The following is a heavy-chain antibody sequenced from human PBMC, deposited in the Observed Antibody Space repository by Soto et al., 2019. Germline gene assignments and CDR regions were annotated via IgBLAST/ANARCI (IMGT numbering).Heavy chain of an antibody. CDR3: ARGSGTHIGVARIDF. CDR1: GGSLNRGGYY. Sequence: QVQLQESGPGLVKPSQTLSLTCSVSGGSLNRGGYYWSWIRQLPGKGLEWIGCIYYGKSAHFSPSLKSRLTMSVGTSEDHFSLQLNSVTAADTAVYYCARGSGTHIGVARIDFWGQGTLVTVSS. J-gene: IGHJ4*02. V-gene: IGHV4-31*03. D-gene: IGHD6-19*01. CDR2: IYYGKSA.